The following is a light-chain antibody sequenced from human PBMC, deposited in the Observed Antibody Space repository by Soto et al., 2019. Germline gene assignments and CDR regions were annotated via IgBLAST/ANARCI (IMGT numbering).Light chain of an antibody. CDR2: DVS. V-gene: IGLV2-14*03. CDR3: TSCTRDRTIV. J-gene: IGLJ2*01. CDR1: SSDVGGYNY. Sequence: QSALTQPASVSGSPGQSITFSCTGTSSDVGGYNYVCWYQQQHPGKAPILIIYDVSNRPSGVSSRFSGSKSRNTASLTISGLQAEDEADYYRTSCTRDRTIVFGGGTKVTVL.